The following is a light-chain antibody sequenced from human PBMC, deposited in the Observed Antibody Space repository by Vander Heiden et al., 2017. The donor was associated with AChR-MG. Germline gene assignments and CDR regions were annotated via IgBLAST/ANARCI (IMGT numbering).Light chain of an antibody. Sequence: QSALTQPASVSGSPGQSITISCTGTSSDVGGYNYVSWYQQHPGKAPKLMIYDVSKRPSGVSNRFSGSKSGNTASLTISGLQAEDEADYYCSSYTSSSTVVFGGETKL. J-gene: IGLJ2*01. CDR3: SSYTSSSTVV. CDR2: DVS. V-gene: IGLV2-14*01. CDR1: SSDVGGYNY.